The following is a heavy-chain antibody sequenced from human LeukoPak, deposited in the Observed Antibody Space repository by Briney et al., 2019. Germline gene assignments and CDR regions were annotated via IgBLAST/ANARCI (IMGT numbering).Heavy chain of an antibody. CDR3: ARVPGDYGLDY. V-gene: IGHV4-59*01. CDR2: IYYRGST. D-gene: IGHD4-17*01. Sequence: SETLSLTCTVSGGSISSYYWSWIRQPPGKGLEWIGYIYYRGSTNYNPSLKSRVTISVDTSRNQFSLKLSSVTAADTAVYYCARVPGDYGLDYWGQGTLVTVSS. J-gene: IGHJ4*02. CDR1: GGSISSYY.